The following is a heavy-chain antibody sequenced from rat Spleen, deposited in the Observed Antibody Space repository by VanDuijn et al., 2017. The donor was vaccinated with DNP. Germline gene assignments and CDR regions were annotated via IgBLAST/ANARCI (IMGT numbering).Heavy chain of an antibody. Sequence: EVQLVESGGGLVQPGRSLKLSCAASGFTFSDYYMAWVRQAPTKGLEWVAYISGSGGSTYYRDSVKGRFTISRDNAQSTLDLQMNSLRSEDTATYYCIRRTVVTGAMDAWGQGTAVAVSS. J-gene: IGHJ4*01. CDR1: GFTFSDYY. CDR3: IRRTVVTGAMDA. D-gene: IGHD1-1*01. V-gene: IGHV5-27*01. CDR2: ISGSGGST.